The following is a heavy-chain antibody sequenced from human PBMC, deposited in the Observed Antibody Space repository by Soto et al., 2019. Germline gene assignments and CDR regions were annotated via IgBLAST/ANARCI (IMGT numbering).Heavy chain of an antibody. CDR3: AGDSGSCSYYYGMDV. D-gene: IGHD1-26*01. CDR2: IYYSGST. V-gene: IGHV4-30-4*01. CDR1: GGSISSGDYY. J-gene: IGHJ6*02. Sequence: QVQLQESGPGLVKPSQTLSLTCTVSGGSISSGDYYWSWIRQPPGKGLEWIGYIYYSGSTYYNPSLNSRVTISVDTSKNQFSLKLSSVTAADTAVYYYAGDSGSCSYYYGMDVWGQGTTVTVSS.